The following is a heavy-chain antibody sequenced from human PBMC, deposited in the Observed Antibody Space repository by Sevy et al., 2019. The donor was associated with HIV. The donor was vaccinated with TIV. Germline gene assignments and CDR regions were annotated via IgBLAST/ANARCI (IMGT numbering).Heavy chain of an antibody. CDR2: MYNTGST. CDR1: GGSISSYY. J-gene: IGHJ6*02. CDR3: ARHRGHYYYFGMDV. V-gene: IGHV4-59*08. D-gene: IGHD5-12*01. Sequence: SETLSLTCSVSGGSISSYYWSWIRQPPGKTLEWIGYMYNTGSTNYSPSLKSRVTISVDTSKIQLSLNLGSVTAADTAVYYCARHRGHYYYFGMDVWGQGTTVTVSS.